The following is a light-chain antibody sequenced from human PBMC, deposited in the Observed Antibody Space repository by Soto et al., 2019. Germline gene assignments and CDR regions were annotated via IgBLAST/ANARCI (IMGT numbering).Light chain of an antibody. CDR2: GAS. CDR3: QQYGSSGT. CDR1: QSVSNNY. V-gene: IGKV3-20*01. Sequence: EIVLTPSPGTPSLSPGERATLPCRASQSVSNNYLAWYQQKPGQAPRLLIYGASNRATGIPDRFSGSGSGTDFTLTISRLEPEDFAVYYCQQYGSSGTFGQGTKVDIK. J-gene: IGKJ1*01.